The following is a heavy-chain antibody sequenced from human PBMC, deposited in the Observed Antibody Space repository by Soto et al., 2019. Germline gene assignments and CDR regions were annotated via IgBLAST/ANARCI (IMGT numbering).Heavy chain of an antibody. CDR2: IFSNDEK. D-gene: IGHD3-10*01. CDR3: ARIQGYYGSGRWFDP. Sequence: QVTLKESGPVLVKPTETLTLTCTVSGFSLSNARMGVSWIRQPPGKALEWLAHIFSNDEKSYSTSLKSRLTSSKDTSKSQVVLTMTNMDPVDTATYYCARIQGYYGSGRWFDPWGQGTLVTVSS. CDR1: GFSLSNARMG. J-gene: IGHJ5*02. V-gene: IGHV2-26*01.